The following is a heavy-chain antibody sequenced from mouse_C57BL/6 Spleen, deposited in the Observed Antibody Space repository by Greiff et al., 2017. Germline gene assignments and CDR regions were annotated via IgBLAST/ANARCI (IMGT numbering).Heavy chain of an antibody. CDR3: ARDYYGYD. CDR1: GFTFSDHG. J-gene: IGHJ2*01. D-gene: IGHD2-2*01. Sequence: EVQLVESGGGLVKPGGSLKLSCAASGFTFSDHGMHWVRQAPEKGLEWVAYISSGGSTIYYADTVKGRFTIARDNAKNTLFLQMTSLRSEDTAMYYCARDYYGYDWGQGTTLTVSS. V-gene: IGHV5-17*01. CDR2: ISSGGSTI.